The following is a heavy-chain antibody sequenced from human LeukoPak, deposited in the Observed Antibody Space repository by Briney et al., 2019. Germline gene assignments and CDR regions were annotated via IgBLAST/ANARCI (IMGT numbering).Heavy chain of an antibody. J-gene: IGHJ4*02. Sequence: SETLSLTCTVSGGSISSYHWSWFRQAPGKGLEWIGYMYNSGSTNFNPSLKSRVTISVDTSKNQFSLRLSSVTAADTAVYYCARGREDDAEGFDYWGQGTLVTVSS. D-gene: IGHD1-26*01. V-gene: IGHV4-59*01. CDR2: MYNSGST. CDR3: ARGREDDAEGFDY. CDR1: GGSISSYH.